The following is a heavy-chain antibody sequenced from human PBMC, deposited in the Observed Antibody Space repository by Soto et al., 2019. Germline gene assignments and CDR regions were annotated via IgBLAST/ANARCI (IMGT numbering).Heavy chain of an antibody. J-gene: IGHJ4*02. Sequence: ASVKVSCKASGYTFTSYAMHWVRQAPGQRLEWMGWINAGNGNTKYSQKFQGRVTITRDTSASTAYMGLSSLRSEDTAVYYCARVPGATAVAAIDYWGQGTLVTVSS. D-gene: IGHD6-19*01. CDR3: ARVPGATAVAAIDY. V-gene: IGHV1-3*01. CDR1: GYTFTSYA. CDR2: INAGNGNT.